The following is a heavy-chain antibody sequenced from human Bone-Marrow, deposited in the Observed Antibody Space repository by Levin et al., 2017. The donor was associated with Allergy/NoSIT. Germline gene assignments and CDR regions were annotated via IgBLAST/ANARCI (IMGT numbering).Heavy chain of an antibody. CDR3: GRGAPPDY. CDR2: INPDGSST. V-gene: IGHV3-74*01. Sequence: GESLKISCAASGFTFSNYWMHWVRQAPGKGLMWVARINPDGSSTGYADSVTGRFTVSRDNARNTMYLQMNSLRAEDTAVYYCGRGAPPDYWGQGTLVTVSS. J-gene: IGHJ4*02. CDR1: GFTFSNYW.